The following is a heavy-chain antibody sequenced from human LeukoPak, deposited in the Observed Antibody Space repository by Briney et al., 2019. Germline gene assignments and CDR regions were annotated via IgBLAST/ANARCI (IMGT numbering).Heavy chain of an antibody. CDR3: ARGRLTYYYDSSGYYGY. Sequence: PPETLSLTCAVYGGSFSGYYWSWIRQPPGKGLEWIGEIYHSGSTNYNPSLKSRVTISVDTSKNQFSLKLSSVTAADTAVYYCARGRLTYYYDSSGYYGYWGQGTLVTVPS. D-gene: IGHD3-22*01. CDR1: GGSFSGYY. J-gene: IGHJ4*02. CDR2: IYHSGST. V-gene: IGHV4-34*01.